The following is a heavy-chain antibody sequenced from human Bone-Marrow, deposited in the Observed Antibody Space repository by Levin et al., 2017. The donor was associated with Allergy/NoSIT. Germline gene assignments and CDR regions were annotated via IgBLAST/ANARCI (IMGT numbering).Heavy chain of an antibody. V-gene: IGHV3-13*01. CDR1: GFTFNSYD. Sequence: RSGGSLRLSCAASGFTFNSYDMHWVRQRTGEGLEWVAGIGGTGATYYPGSMKGRFTISRENAKNSLYLQMHSLRDGDTAVYYCARSSGGNIAVADTGIWYFDYWGQGTQVAVSS. CDR2: IGGTGAT. CDR3: ARSSGGNIAVADTGIWYFDY. J-gene: IGHJ4*02. D-gene: IGHD6-19*01.